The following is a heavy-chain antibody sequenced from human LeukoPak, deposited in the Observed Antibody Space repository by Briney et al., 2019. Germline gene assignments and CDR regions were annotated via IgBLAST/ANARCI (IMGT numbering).Heavy chain of an antibody. CDR3: ARQFYGSGTDSAHYYGMDV. D-gene: IGHD3-10*01. CDR1: GYSFTTYW. Sequence: PGESLRISCKGSGYSFTTYWISWVRQMPGKGLEWMGRIDPGDSYTNYSPSFEGRVTISADTSISTAYLQWSSLKASDTAMYYCARQFYGSGTDSAHYYGMDVWGQGTTVTVSS. CDR2: IDPGDSYT. J-gene: IGHJ6*02. V-gene: IGHV5-10-1*01.